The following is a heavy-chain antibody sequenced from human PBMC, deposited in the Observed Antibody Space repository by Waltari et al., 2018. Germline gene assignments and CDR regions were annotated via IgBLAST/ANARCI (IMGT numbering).Heavy chain of an antibody. V-gene: IGHV4-34*01. D-gene: IGHD3-16*02. CDR1: GGSFSGYY. J-gene: IGHJ5*02. Sequence: QVQLQQWGAGLLKASETLSLTCAVYGGSFSGYYWNWIRQAPGKGLEWIGEINHSGSTNYNPAPKVRVTRSVDTSKNQFSLRLTSVTAADTSVYYCARGRLSSQLQARGRRGNWFDPWGQGTLVTVSS. CDR2: INHSGST. CDR3: ARGRLSSQLQARGRRGNWFDP.